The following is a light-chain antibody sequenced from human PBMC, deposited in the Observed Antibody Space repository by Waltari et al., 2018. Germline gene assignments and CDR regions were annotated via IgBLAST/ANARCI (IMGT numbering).Light chain of an antibody. CDR3: AAWDYSLNGVL. Sequence: QSVVTQPPSASGTPGQRVTISCSGSNSNIGSNPVNWYQQLPGTAPKVLIYSNTQRPSGVPDRFSGSKSGTSASLAISGLQSEDEADYYCAAWDYSLNGVLFGGGTKLTVL. J-gene: IGLJ2*01. V-gene: IGLV1-44*01. CDR1: NSNIGSNP. CDR2: SNT.